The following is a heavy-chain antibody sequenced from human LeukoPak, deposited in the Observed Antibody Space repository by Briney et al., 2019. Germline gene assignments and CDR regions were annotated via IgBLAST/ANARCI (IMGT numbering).Heavy chain of an antibody. Sequence: GGSLRLSCAASGFTFSSYSMNWVRQAPGKGLEWVSSISSSSSYIYYADSVKGRFTISRDNSKNTLYLQMNSLRAEDTAVYYCARGLWFGELSTPLYDYWGQGTLVTVSS. CDR1: GFTFSSYS. CDR3: ARGLWFGELSTPLYDY. J-gene: IGHJ4*02. V-gene: IGHV3-21*01. D-gene: IGHD3-10*01. CDR2: ISSSSSYI.